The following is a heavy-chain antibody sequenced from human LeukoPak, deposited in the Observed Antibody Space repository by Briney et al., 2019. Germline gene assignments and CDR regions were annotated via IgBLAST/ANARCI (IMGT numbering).Heavy chain of an antibody. CDR3: AKANSPRQWLVQDY. D-gene: IGHD6-19*01. Sequence: GGSLRLSCAASGFTFSSYGMHWVRQAPGKGLEWVAGISYDGSNKYYADSVKGRFTISRDNSKNTLYLQMNSLRAEDTAVYYCAKANSPRQWLVQDYWGQGTLVTVSS. J-gene: IGHJ4*02. V-gene: IGHV3-30*18. CDR2: ISYDGSNK. CDR1: GFTFSSYG.